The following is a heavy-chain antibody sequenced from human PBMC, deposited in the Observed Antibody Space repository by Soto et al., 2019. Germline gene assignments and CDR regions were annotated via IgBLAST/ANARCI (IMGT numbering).Heavy chain of an antibody. D-gene: IGHD4-4*01. V-gene: IGHV3-30-3*01. CDR2: ISYDGSNK. J-gene: IGHJ3*02. CDR1: GFTFSSYA. CDR3: ARERRRRDGYNNPDAFDI. Sequence: GGSLRLACAASGFTFSSYAMHWVRQAPGKGLEWVAVISYDGSNKYYADSVKGRFTISRDNSKNTLYLQMNSLRAEDTAVYYCARERRRRDGYNNPDAFDIWGQGTMVTVSS.